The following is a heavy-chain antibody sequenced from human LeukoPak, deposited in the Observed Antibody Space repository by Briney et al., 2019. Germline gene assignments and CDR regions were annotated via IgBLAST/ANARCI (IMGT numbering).Heavy chain of an antibody. D-gene: IGHD6-19*01. CDR3: ARDGETSGWLDY. CDR1: GGSFSGYY. J-gene: IGHJ4*02. Sequence: SETLSLTCAVYGGSFSGYYWSWIRQPPGKGLEWIGEINHSGSTNYNPSLKSRVTISVDTSKNQFSLQLNSVTPEDTAVYYCARDGETSGWLDYWGQGTLVTVSS. CDR2: INHSGST. V-gene: IGHV4-34*01.